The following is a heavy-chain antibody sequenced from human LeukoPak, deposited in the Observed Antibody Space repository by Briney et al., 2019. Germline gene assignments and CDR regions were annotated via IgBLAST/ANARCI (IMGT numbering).Heavy chain of an antibody. J-gene: IGHJ4*02. CDR3: ARGGSYLYYFDY. CDR1: GGTFSSYA. V-gene: IGHV1-69*13. D-gene: IGHD1-26*01. CDR2: IIPIFGTA. Sequence: SVKVSCKASGGTFSSYAISWVRQAPGQGLEWMGGIIPIFGTANYAQKFQGRVTITADESTSTAYMELSSLRSEDTAVYYCARGGSYLYYFDYWGQGTLVTVSS.